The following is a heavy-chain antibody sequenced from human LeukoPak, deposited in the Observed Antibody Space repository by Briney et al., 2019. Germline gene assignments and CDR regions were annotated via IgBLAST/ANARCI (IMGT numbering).Heavy chain of an antibody. D-gene: IGHD2-15*01. Sequence: GGSLRLSCAASGFTFSGSGMSWVRQAPGKGLEGISSSGDSDGSTYYADPLKGRFTISRDNSKNTLYLQMNNLRAEDTAVYYCAKGGCRGTCNPLAYWGQGALVTVSP. CDR2: SGDSDGST. CDR1: GFTFSGSG. J-gene: IGHJ4*02. V-gene: IGHV3-23*01. CDR3: AKGGCRGTCNPLAY.